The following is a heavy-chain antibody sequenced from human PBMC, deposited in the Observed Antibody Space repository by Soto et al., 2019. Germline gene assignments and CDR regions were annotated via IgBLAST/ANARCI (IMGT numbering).Heavy chain of an antibody. CDR1: GGSISSYH. V-gene: IGHV4-59*08. CDR3: ARHNKLTSRQYSFDS. J-gene: IGHJ4*02. D-gene: IGHD2-2*01. CDR2: IYSSGNT. Sequence: QVQLQESGPGLVKPSETLSLTCTVSGGSISSYHWSWIRQSPGKGLEWIGYIYSSGNTNYNPSLKSRVTMSVDTSKNQFSLRVNSVSAADTAVYYCARHNKLTSRQYSFDSWGQGTRVTVSS.